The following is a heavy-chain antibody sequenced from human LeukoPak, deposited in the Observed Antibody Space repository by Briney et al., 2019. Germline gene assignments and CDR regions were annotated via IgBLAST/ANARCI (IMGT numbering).Heavy chain of an antibody. V-gene: IGHV3-48*01. CDR2: ISSSSSTI. CDR1: GFSFSTYS. CDR3: TKGGPYYYYYMDV. J-gene: IGHJ6*03. Sequence: PGGSLRLSCATSGFSFSTYSMNWVRQAPGKGLEWVSYISSSSSTIYYADSVKGRFTVSRDNVKNSLYLQMNSLRAEDTAVYYCTKGGPYYYYYMDVWGKGTTVTVSS.